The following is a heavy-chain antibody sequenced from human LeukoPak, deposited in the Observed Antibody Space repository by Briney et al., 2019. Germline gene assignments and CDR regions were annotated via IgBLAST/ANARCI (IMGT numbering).Heavy chain of an antibody. J-gene: IGHJ4*02. D-gene: IGHD2-2*01. CDR1: GYSISSGYY. Sequence: SETLSLTCAVSGYSISSGYYWGWIRQPPGKGLEWIGSIYHSGSTHYNSSLKSRITISVDTSKDQFSLKLTSVTAADTAMYYCARQWQSTGVDYWGQGTLVTVSS. CDR3: ARQWQSTGVDY. CDR2: IYHSGST. V-gene: IGHV4-38-2*01.